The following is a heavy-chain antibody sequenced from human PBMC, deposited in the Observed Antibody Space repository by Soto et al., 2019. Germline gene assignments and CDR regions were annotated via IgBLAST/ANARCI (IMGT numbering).Heavy chain of an antibody. J-gene: IGHJ5*02. CDR3: ARTSCDSRGTAADP. V-gene: IGHV4-31*03. D-gene: IGHD3-22*01. Sequence: QVQLQESGPGLVKPSQTLSLTCTVSGGSISSGGYYWSWIRQHPGKGLEWIGYIYYSGSTYYNPSLKSRVTISVDTSKNQFSLKLSSVTAAGTAVYYWARTSCDSRGTAADPWGQGTLVTVSS. CDR2: IYYSGST. CDR1: GGSISSGGYY.